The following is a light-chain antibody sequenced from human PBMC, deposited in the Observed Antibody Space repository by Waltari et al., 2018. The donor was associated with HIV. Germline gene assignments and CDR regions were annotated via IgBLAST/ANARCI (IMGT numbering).Light chain of an antibody. CDR1: KLGDKY. CDR2: QDS. J-gene: IGLJ2*01. V-gene: IGLV3-1*01. CDR3: QSWDSSTDVV. Sequence: SYELTQPPSVSVSPGQTASITCSGDKLGDKYACWYHQKPGQSPVLVIYQDSKRPSGIPELFSGSNSGNTATLTISGTQAMEEADYYCQSWDSSTDVVFGGGTKLTVL.